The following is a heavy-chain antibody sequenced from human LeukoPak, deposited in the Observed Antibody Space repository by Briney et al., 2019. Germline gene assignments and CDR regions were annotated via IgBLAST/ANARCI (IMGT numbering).Heavy chain of an antibody. CDR3: ASLSSSGYLGPVDY. J-gene: IGHJ4*02. CDR2: IASDGSST. D-gene: IGHD3-22*01. CDR1: GFTFSSYW. V-gene: IGHV3-74*01. Sequence: GGSLRLSCAASGFTFSSYWMNWVRQAPGKGLVWVSRIASDGSSTTYADSVKGRFSISRDNAKNTLYLQMNSLRVEDTAVYYCASLSSSGYLGPVDYWGQGTLVTVSS.